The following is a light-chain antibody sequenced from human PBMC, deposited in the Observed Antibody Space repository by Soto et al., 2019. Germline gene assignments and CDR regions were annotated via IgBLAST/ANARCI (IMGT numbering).Light chain of an antibody. CDR1: HSVNSH. CDR3: QQRSYPIT. V-gene: IGKV3-15*01. Sequence: MMMTPSPATLSVSPGERVTLSCRTSHSVNSHVAWYQQKPGQAPRLLLYGASTRATGIPVRFSGSGSDSDFTLTISSLEPEDFAVYYCQQRSYPITFGQGTRLEIK. J-gene: IGKJ5*01. CDR2: GAS.